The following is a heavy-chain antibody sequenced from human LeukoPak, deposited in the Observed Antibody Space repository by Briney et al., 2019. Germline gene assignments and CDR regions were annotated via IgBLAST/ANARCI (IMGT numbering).Heavy chain of an antibody. CDR2: IKQDGSEK. D-gene: IGHD3-16*02. CDR3: ARDQGRQLSLRGFDY. J-gene: IGHJ4*02. V-gene: IGHV3-7*01. Sequence: GGSLRLSCAASGFTFSSYWMSWVRQAPGKGLEWVANIKQDGSEKYYVDSVKGRFTISRDNAKNSLYLQLNSLRAEDTAMYYCARDQGRQLSLRGFDYWGQGTLVTVSS. CDR1: GFTFSSYW.